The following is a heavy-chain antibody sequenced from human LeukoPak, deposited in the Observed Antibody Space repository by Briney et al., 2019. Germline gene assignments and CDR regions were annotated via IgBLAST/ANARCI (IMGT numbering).Heavy chain of an antibody. D-gene: IGHD3-3*01. Sequence: SETLSLTCTVSGGSINSYYWSWIRQPPGKGLEWIGYIYYSGSTNYNPSLKSRVTISVDTSKNQFSLKLSSVTAADTAVYYCARGGNRITIFGVIIPYYYYGMDVWGRGTTVTVSS. CDR2: IYYSGST. J-gene: IGHJ6*02. CDR1: GGSINSYY. V-gene: IGHV4-59*01. CDR3: ARGGNRITIFGVIIPYYYYGMDV.